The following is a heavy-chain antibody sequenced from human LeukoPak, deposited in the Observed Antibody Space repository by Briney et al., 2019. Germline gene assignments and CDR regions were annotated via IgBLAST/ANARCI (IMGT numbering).Heavy chain of an antibody. CDR2: IYYSGST. J-gene: IGHJ3*02. V-gene: IGHV4-59*01. CDR1: GGSISSYY. Sequence: PSETLSLTCTVSGGSISSYYWSWIRQPPGKGLEWIGYIYYSGSTNYNPSLKSRVTISVDTSKNQFSLKLSSVSAADTAVYYCARAVRDRKYGYAFDIWGQGTMATVSS. CDR3: ARAVRDRKYGYAFDI. D-gene: IGHD4-17*01.